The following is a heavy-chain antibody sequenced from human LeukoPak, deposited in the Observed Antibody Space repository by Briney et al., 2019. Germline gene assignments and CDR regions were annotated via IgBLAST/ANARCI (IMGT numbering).Heavy chain of an antibody. CDR1: GFTFSSYA. D-gene: IGHD3-22*01. CDR2: ISYDGSNK. Sequence: PGRSLRLSCAASGFTFSSYAMHWVRQAPGKGLEWVAVISYDGSNKYYADSVKGRFIIPRDNSKNTLYLQMNSLRAEDTAVYYCARYDGDYDYDSSGYPSGAFDIWGQGTMVTVSS. V-gene: IGHV3-30-3*01. J-gene: IGHJ3*02. CDR3: ARYDGDYDYDSSGYPSGAFDI.